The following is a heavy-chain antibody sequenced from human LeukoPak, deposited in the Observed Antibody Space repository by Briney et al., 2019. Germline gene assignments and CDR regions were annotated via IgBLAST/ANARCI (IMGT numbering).Heavy chain of an antibody. V-gene: IGHV3-23*01. Sequence: PGGPLRLSCAASGFTFSSYAMSWVRQAPGKGLEWVSAISGSGGSTYYADSVKGRFTISRDNSKNTLYLQMNSLRAEDTAVYYCAKAPQDIVVVVAATDFYYVDVWGKGTTVTVSS. CDR2: ISGSGGST. CDR1: GFTFSSYA. J-gene: IGHJ6*03. CDR3: AKAPQDIVVVVAATDFYYVDV. D-gene: IGHD2-15*01.